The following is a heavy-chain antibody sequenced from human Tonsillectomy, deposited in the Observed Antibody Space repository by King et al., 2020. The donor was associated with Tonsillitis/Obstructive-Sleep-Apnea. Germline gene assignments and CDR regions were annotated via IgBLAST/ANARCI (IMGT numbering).Heavy chain of an antibody. CDR1: NGSVNSGYYY. Sequence: VQLQESGPGLVKSSETLSLTCTVSNGSVNSGYYYWTWIRRPPGKGLEWIGNIYYSGSTNYSPSLKSRVTISVDTSKNQFSLNLSSVTAADTAVYYCARDPGWGLIYAGGYMDVWGKGTTVTVSS. V-gene: IGHV4-61*01. J-gene: IGHJ6*03. CDR3: ARDPGWGLIYAGGYMDV. CDR2: IYYSGST. D-gene: IGHD3-10*01.